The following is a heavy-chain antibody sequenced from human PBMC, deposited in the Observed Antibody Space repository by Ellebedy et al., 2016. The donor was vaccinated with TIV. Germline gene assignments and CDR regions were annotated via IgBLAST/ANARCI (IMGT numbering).Heavy chain of an antibody. CDR3: ATGGISGSRWWYSGLDV. V-gene: IGHV3-15*01. Sequence: GGSLRLSCAASGLAFSKTWMIWVQQAPGKGLEWVGRITDGGTTDYAEPVKGRFTISRVDSEATVYLQMNSLKSEDTAMYYCATGGISGSRWWYSGLDVWGQGTTVTVSS. CDR1: GLAFSKTW. CDR2: ITDGGTT. J-gene: IGHJ6*02. D-gene: IGHD2-15*01.